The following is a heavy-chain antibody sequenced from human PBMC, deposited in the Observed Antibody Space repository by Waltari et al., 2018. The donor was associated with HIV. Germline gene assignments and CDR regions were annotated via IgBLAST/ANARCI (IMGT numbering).Heavy chain of an antibody. V-gene: IGHV1-2*02. CDR2: TNPNTGGT. CDR1: GYTFTGYY. J-gene: IGHJ4*02. CDR3: ARDICNGGSCYSYYFDY. Sequence: QVQLVQSGAEVKKPGASVKVSCKASGYTFTGYYMHWVRQAPGQGLEWRGWTNPNTGGTKYAQKFQGRVPMTRDTSISTAYMERSRLRSDDTAVYYCARDICNGGSCYSYYFDYWGQGTLVTVSS. D-gene: IGHD2-15*01.